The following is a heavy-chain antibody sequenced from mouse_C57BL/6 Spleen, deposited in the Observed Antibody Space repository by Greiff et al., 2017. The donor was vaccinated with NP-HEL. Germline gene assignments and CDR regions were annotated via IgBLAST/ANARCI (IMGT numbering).Heavy chain of an antibody. V-gene: IGHV1-53*01. CDR2: INPSNGGT. CDR1: GYTFTSYW. Sequence: VKLQQPGTELVKPGASVKLSCKASGYTFTSYWMHWVKQRPGQGLEWIGNINPSNGGTNYNEKFKSKATLTVDKSSSTAYMQLSSLTSEDSAVYYCARELRLLRDDYFDYWGQGTTLTVSS. J-gene: IGHJ2*01. CDR3: ARELRLLRDDYFDY. D-gene: IGHD1-1*01.